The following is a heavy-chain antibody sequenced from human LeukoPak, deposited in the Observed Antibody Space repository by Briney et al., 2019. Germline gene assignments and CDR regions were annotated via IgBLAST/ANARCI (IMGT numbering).Heavy chain of an antibody. Sequence: PSETLSLTCTVSGGSISSSTYYWGWIRQPPGKGLELIGSKYYSGNSYYNPSLKSRVSISVDTSKNQFSLKLSSVTAADTAVYYCAGGRVWLAFDSWGQGTLLTVSS. J-gene: IGHJ4*02. CDR2: KYYSGNS. CDR3: AGGRVWLAFDS. V-gene: IGHV4-39*07. D-gene: IGHD5-18*01. CDR1: GGSISSSTYY.